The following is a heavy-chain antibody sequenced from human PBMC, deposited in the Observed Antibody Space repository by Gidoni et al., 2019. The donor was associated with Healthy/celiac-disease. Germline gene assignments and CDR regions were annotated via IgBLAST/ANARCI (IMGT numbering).Heavy chain of an antibody. Sequence: EVQLLESGGGLVQPGGSLRLSCAASGLTFSSSAMSWVRQAPGKGLEWVASISGSGGSTYYADSVKGRFTISRDNSKNTLYLQMNSLRAEDTAVYYCAKYREGSGGYDISGPIDYWGQGTLVTVSS. CDR1: GLTFSSSA. CDR2: ISGSGGST. V-gene: IGHV3-23*01. J-gene: IGHJ4*02. D-gene: IGHD3-9*01. CDR3: AKYREGSGGYDISGPIDY.